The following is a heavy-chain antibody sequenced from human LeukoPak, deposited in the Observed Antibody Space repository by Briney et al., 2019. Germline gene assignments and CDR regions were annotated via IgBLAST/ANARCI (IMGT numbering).Heavy chain of an antibody. Sequence: PSETLSLTCTVSGDSISSYYWSWIRQPAGKGLEWIGRIYTSGSTNYNPSLKSRVTMSVDTSKNQFSLKLSSVTAADTAVYYCERGGHFDSSEPDDAFDIWGQGTKVTVSS. V-gene: IGHV4-4*07. J-gene: IGHJ3*02. CDR1: GDSISSYY. D-gene: IGHD3-22*01. CDR2: IYTSGST. CDR3: ERGGHFDSSEPDDAFDI.